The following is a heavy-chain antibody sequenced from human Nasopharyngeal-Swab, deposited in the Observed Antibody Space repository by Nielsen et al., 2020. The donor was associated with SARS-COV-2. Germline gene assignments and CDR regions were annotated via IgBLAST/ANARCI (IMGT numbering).Heavy chain of an antibody. CDR3: ARSLAEQVVYFDY. CDR1: GFTFSSYA. CDR2: ISYDGSNK. D-gene: IGHD2-15*01. Sequence: GESLKISCAASGFTFSSYAMHWVRQAPGKGLEWVAVISYDGSNKYYADSVKGRFTISRDNSKNTLYLQMNSLRAEDTAVYYCARSLAEQVVYFDYWGQGTLVTVSS. J-gene: IGHJ4*02. V-gene: IGHV3-30*04.